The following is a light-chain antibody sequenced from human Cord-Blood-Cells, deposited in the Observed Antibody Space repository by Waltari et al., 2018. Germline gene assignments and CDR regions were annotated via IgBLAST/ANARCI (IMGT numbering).Light chain of an antibody. CDR1: QDISNY. CDR2: DAS. Sequence: GHRVTITCQASQDISNYLNWYQQKPGKAPKLLIYDASNLETGVPSRFSGSGSGTDFTFTISSLQPEDIATYYCQQYDNLPPGLTFGGGTKVEIK. J-gene: IGKJ4*01. CDR3: QQYDNLPPGLT. V-gene: IGKV1-33*01.